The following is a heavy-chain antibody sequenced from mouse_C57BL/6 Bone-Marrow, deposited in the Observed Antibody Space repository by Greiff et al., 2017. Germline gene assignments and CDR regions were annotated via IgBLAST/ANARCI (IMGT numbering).Heavy chain of an antibody. CDR1: GYTFTSYG. J-gene: IGHJ2*01. V-gene: IGHV1-81*01. Sequence: VKVVESGAELARPGASVKLSCKASGYTFTSYGISWVKQRTGQGLEWIGEIYPRSGNTYYNEKFKGKATLTADKSSSTAYMELRSLTSEVSAVYFCARLGRDYFDYWGQGTTLTVSS. CDR2: IYPRSGNT. CDR3: ARLGRDYFDY.